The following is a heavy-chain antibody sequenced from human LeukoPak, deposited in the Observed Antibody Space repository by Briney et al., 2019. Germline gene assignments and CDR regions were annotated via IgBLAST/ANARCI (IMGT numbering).Heavy chain of an antibody. Sequence: SETLSLTCTVSGGSISSDYWSWIRQPAGKGLEWIGRIYTSGSTNYNPSLKSRVTMSVDTSKNQFSLKLSSVTAADTAVYYCASTTRGDYYDSSDGAFDIWGQGTMVTVSS. CDR1: GGSISSDY. CDR2: IYTSGST. CDR3: ASTTRGDYYDSSDGAFDI. D-gene: IGHD3-22*01. V-gene: IGHV4-4*07. J-gene: IGHJ3*02.